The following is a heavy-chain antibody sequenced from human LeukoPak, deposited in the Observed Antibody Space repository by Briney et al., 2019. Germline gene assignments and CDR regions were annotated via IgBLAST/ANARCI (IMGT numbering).Heavy chain of an antibody. V-gene: IGHV3-74*01. J-gene: IGHJ4*02. D-gene: IGHD5-24*01. CDR2: MYGDGGST. CDR1: GFTFSSTW. CDR3: ARDYNRWLQAPGPFGLPDY. Sequence: PGGSLRLSCATSGFTFSSTWMHWVRQAPGKGLMWFSRMYGDGGSTTYADSVKGRFTISRDNSKNTLYLQMNSLRAEDTAVYYCARDYNRWLQAPGPFGLPDYWGQGTLVTVSS.